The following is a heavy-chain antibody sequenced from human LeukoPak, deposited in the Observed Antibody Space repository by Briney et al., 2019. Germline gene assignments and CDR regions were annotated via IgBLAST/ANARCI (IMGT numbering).Heavy chain of an antibody. CDR1: GFTFRSYG. D-gene: IGHD4-17*01. CDR3: ARERDSDGDYESYFDY. V-gene: IGHV3-30*03. Sequence: PGRSLRLSCAASGFTFRSYGMHWVRQAPGKGLEWVAVISYDGSNKYYADSVKGRFTISRDNSKDTLYLQMNSLRAEDTAVYYCARERDSDGDYESYFDYWGQGTLVTVSS. J-gene: IGHJ4*02. CDR2: ISYDGSNK.